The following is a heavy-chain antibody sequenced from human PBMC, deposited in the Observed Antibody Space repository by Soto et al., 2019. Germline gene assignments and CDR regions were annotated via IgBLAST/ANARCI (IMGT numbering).Heavy chain of an antibody. J-gene: IGHJ6*02. D-gene: IGHD5-12*01. V-gene: IGHV4-4*02. Sequence: LSLTCAVSGGSISSSNWWSWVRQPPGKGLEWIGEIYHSGSTNYNPSLKSRVTISVDKSKNQFSLKLSSVTAADTAVYYCARDLGVATIRALDYYYGMDVWGQGTTVTVSS. CDR2: IYHSGST. CDR3: ARDLGVATIRALDYYYGMDV. CDR1: GGSISSSNW.